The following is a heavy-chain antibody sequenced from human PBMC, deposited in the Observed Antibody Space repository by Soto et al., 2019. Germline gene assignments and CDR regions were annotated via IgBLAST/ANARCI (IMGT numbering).Heavy chain of an antibody. D-gene: IGHD3-16*01. J-gene: IGHJ6*02. CDR2: ITSNGGNT. V-gene: IGHV3-64*01. Sequence: PGGSLRLSCAASGFTFSSYAMHWVRQAPGKGLEYVSVITSNGGNTDYASSVKGRFTISRDNSKNTLYLQMGSLRAEDMAVYYCARRSPFGYGMDVWGPGTTVTVSS. CDR3: ARRSPFGYGMDV. CDR1: GFTFSSYA.